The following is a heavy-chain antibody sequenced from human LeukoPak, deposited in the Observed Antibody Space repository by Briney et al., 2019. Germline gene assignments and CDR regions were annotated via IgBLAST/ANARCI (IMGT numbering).Heavy chain of an antibody. D-gene: IGHD6-13*01. CDR3: ARVGYSSSWSPSDY. CDR1: GFTFSDNW. CDR2: IKQDGSEK. V-gene: IGHV3-7*01. Sequence: GGSLRLSCAASGFTFSDNWMTWVRQAPGKGLEWVATIKQDGSEKYYVDSVRGRFTISRDNAKNSLYLQMNSLRAEDTAVYYCARVGYSSSWSPSDYWGQGALVTVSS. J-gene: IGHJ4*02.